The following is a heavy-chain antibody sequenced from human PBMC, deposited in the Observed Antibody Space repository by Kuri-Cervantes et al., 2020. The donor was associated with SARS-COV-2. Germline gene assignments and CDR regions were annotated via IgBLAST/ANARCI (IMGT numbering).Heavy chain of an antibody. V-gene: IGHV3-23*01. J-gene: IGHJ4*02. CDR3: VKGSAASRPYYFDS. CDR1: GITFSSYA. D-gene: IGHD3-10*01. CDR2: ITDGGST. Sequence: GGSLRLSCAASGITFSSYAMSWVRQAPGKGLEWVSAITDGGSTYHADSVKGRFTISRDNSKTTLFLQMNSLRAEDTAVYHCVKGSAASRPYYFDSWGQGTLVTVSS.